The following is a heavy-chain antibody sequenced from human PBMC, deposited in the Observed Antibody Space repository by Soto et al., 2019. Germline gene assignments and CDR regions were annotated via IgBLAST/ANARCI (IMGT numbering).Heavy chain of an antibody. J-gene: IGHJ5*02. CDR1: GDSVSSNSAA. Sequence: KQSQTLSLTCAISGDSVSSNSAAWNWIRQSPSRGLEWLGRTYYRSKWYNDYAVSVKSRITINPDTSKNQFSLQLNSVTPEDTAVYYCTREVRGVIATSTYNWFDPWGQGTLVTVSS. CDR2: TYYRSKWYN. V-gene: IGHV6-1*01. D-gene: IGHD3-10*01. CDR3: TREVRGVIATSTYNWFDP.